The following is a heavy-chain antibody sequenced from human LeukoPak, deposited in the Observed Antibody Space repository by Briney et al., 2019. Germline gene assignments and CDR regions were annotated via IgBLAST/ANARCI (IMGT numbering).Heavy chain of an antibody. CDR3: SRGLDSRKLGY. CDR2: IHPSGML. CDR1: EHSFSSVDQY. J-gene: IGHJ4*02. V-gene: IGHV4-31*03. D-gene: IGHD3-22*01. Sequence: SVTLTLTCTVSEHSFSSVDQYWHWIRQSPGKGLEWTGSIHPSGMLYNNPSLESRVTISIDTSKNQFSLNLNSVTAADTAVYFCSRGLDSRKLGYWGQGTLVTVSS.